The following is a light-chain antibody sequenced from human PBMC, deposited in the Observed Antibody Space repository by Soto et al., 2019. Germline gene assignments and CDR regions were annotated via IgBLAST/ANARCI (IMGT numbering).Light chain of an antibody. CDR2: GAS. V-gene: IGKV3-20*01. CDR3: QQYGSSPPWT. CDR1: QSVSSSY. Sequence: EIVLTQSPGTLSLSPGERATLSCRASQSVSSSYLACYQQKPGQAPRLLIYGASSMATGIPHRFSGSGSGTDFTPIISRLEPEDFAVYYCQQYGSSPPWTFGQGTKVEIK. J-gene: IGKJ1*01.